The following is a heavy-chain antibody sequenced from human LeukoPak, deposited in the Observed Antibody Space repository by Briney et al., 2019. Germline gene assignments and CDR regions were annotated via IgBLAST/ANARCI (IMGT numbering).Heavy chain of an antibody. Sequence: PGGSLRLSCAVSGFTFSNFAMHWVRQAPGKRLEYVSSINSNGATTYHSNSVKGRFTISRDNSKNTLYLQLGILRPEDTGVYYCARSQWLAQEGFDYWGQGTLVSVSS. J-gene: IGHJ4*02. CDR1: GFTFSNFA. V-gene: IGHV3-64*01. CDR3: ARSQWLAQEGFDY. D-gene: IGHD6-19*01. CDR2: INSNGATT.